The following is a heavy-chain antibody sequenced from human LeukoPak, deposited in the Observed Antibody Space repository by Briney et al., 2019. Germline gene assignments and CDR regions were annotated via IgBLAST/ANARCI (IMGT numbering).Heavy chain of an antibody. D-gene: IGHD3-22*01. CDR1: GFTLSSYA. J-gene: IGHJ4*02. CDR2: ISYDGSNK. Sequence: GGSLRLSCAASGFTLSSYAMHWVRQAPGKGLEWVAVISYDGSNKYYADSVKGRFTISRDNSKNTLYLQMNSLRAEDTAVYYCARDRDSSGYPDDYWGQGTLVTVSS. CDR3: ARDRDSSGYPDDY. V-gene: IGHV3-30-3*01.